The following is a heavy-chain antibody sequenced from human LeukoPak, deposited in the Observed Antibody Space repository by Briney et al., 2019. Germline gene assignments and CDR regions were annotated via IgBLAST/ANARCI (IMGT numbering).Heavy chain of an antibody. J-gene: IGHJ4*02. V-gene: IGHV4-4*07. Sequence: SETLSLTCTVSGGSISSYYWSWIRQPAGKGLEWIGRIYTSGSTNYNPSLKSRVTMSVDTSKNQFSLKLSPVTAADTAVYYCAREASLTYYDFWSGYYSGGGYFDYWGQGTLVTVSS. CDR3: AREASLTYYDFWSGYYSGGGYFDY. CDR2: IYTSGST. CDR1: GGSISSYY. D-gene: IGHD3-3*01.